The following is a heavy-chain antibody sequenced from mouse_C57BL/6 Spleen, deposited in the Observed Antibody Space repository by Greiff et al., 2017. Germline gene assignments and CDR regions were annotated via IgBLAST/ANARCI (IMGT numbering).Heavy chain of an antibody. Sequence: QVQLQQPGAELVKPGASVKLSCKASGYTFTSYWMQWVKQRPGQGLEWIGEIDPSDSYTNYNQKFKGKATLTVDTSSSTAYMQLSSLTSEDSAVYYCARSNRYYFDFWGQGTTLTVSS. V-gene: IGHV1-50*01. D-gene: IGHD2-5*01. CDR2: IDPSDSYT. J-gene: IGHJ2*01. CDR1: GYTFTSYW. CDR3: ARSNRYYFDF.